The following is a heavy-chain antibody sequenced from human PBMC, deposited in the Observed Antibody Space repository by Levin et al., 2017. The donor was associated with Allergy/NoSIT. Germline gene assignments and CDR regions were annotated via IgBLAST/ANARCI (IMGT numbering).Heavy chain of an antibody. V-gene: IGHV4-39*07. D-gene: IGHD7-27*01. Sequence: PSETLSLTCTVSGGSISSSSYYWGWIRQPPGKGLEWIGSIYYSGSTYYNPSLKSRVTISVDTSKNQFSLKLSSVTAADTAVYYCARDLSGAGEFDYWGQGTLVTVSS. CDR3: ARDLSGAGEFDY. J-gene: IGHJ4*02. CDR1: GGSISSSSYY. CDR2: IYYSGST.